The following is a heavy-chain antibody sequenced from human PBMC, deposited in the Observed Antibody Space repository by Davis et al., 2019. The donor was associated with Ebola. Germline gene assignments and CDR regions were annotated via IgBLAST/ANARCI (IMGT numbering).Heavy chain of an antibody. D-gene: IGHD1-20*01. J-gene: IGHJ4*02. CDR1: GFTVSSNY. V-gene: IGHV3-53*01. CDR2: IYSGGST. CDR3: TIGLITGTTHLIDY. Sequence: GGSLRLSCAASGFTVSSNYMSWVRQAPGKGLEWVSVIYSGGSTYYADSVKGRFTISRDNSKNTLYLQMNSLKTEDTAVYYCTIGLITGTTHLIDYWGQGTLVTVSS.